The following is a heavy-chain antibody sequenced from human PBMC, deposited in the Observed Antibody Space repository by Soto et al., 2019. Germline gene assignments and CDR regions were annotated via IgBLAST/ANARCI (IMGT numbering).Heavy chain of an antibody. V-gene: IGHV1-69*13. CDR2: IIPIFGTA. CDR3: ARTFQGPERLPFDY. CDR1: GGTFSSYA. D-gene: IGHD3-3*01. Sequence: GASVKVSCKASGGTFSSYAISWVRQAPGQGLEWMGGIIPIFGTANYAQKFQGRVTITADESTSTAYMELSSLRSEDTAVYYCARTFQGPERLPFDYWGQGTLVTGPS. J-gene: IGHJ4*02.